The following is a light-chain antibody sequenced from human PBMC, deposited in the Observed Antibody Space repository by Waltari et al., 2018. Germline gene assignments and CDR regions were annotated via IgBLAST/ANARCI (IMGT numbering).Light chain of an antibody. V-gene: IGKV3-20*01. CDR3: QQYGSSPR. Sequence: EIVLTQSSGTLSLSPGERATLSCRASQSVSSSYLAWYQQKPGQAPRLLIYGASSRATGIPDRFSGSGSGTDFTLTISRLEPEDFAVYYCQQYGSSPRFGPGTKVDIK. CDR2: GAS. CDR1: QSVSSSY. J-gene: IGKJ3*01.